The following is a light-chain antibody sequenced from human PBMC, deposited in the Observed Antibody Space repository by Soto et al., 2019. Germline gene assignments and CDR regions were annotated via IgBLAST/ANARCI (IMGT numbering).Light chain of an antibody. J-gene: IGKJ4*01. CDR3: QQYGSSVLT. CDR2: GAS. Sequence: EIVLTQSPATLSLSPGERATLSCRASQSVGSSLAWYQQKLGQAPRLLIYGASNRATGTPDRFSGSGSGTDFTLIISRLEPEDFAVYYCQQYGSSVLTFGGGTKVDIK. V-gene: IGKV3-20*01. CDR1: QSVGSS.